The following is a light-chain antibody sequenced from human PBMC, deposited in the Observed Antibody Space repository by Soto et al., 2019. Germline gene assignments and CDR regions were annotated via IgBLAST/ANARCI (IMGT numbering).Light chain of an antibody. J-gene: IGKJ1*01. Sequence: DIQMTQSPSTLSASVGDRVTITCRASQSVVTWMAWYQQKPGKAPKLLIYDASSLESGVPSRFSGSRSGTEFTLTISSLQPDDFATYYCQHYHSYSWTFGQGTKVEIK. V-gene: IGKV1-5*01. CDR1: QSVVTW. CDR2: DAS. CDR3: QHYHSYSWT.